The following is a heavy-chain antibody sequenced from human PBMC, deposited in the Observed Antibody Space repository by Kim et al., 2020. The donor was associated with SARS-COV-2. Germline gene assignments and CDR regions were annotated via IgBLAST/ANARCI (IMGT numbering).Heavy chain of an antibody. V-gene: IGHV3-23*01. J-gene: IGHJ4*02. D-gene: IGHD2-21*02. Sequence: YAGSVKGRFTISRDKSKNTLYLQMNSLRAEDTAVYYCAKDSDVVVTAPLYWGQGTLVTVSS. CDR3: AKDSDVVVTAPLY.